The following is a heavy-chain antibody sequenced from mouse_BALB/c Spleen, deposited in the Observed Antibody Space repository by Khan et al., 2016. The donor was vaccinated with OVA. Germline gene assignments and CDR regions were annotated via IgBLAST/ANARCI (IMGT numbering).Heavy chain of an antibody. Sequence: VQLKESGPGLVKPSQSLSLTCTVTGYSITSGYAWNWIRQFPGNKLEWMGYISYSGITNYNPSLRSRISITRDTSKNQFFLQLNSVTTEDTATYYCARKNYYGYAMDYWGQGTSVTVSS. CDR3: ARKNYYGYAMDY. CDR1: GYSITSGYA. D-gene: IGHD1-1*01. J-gene: IGHJ4*01. V-gene: IGHV3-2*02. CDR2: ISYSGIT.